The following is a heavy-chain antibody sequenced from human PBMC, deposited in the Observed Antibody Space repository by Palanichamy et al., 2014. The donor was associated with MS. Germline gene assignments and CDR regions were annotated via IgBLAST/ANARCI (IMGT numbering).Heavy chain of an antibody. V-gene: IGHV3-53*01. CDR2: IYGGGNT. CDR1: GFTVSNTY. J-gene: IGHJ6*03. CDR3: ARESFSSGWAYMDV. D-gene: IGHD6-19*01. Sequence: EVQLVESGGGLIQPGESLRLSCAASGFTVSNTYMSWVRQAPGKGLEWVSIIYGGGNTFYADSVKGRFTIFRDNSKNTLFLQMSSLRAEDSAVYYCARESFSSGWAYMDVWGKGTTVTVSS.